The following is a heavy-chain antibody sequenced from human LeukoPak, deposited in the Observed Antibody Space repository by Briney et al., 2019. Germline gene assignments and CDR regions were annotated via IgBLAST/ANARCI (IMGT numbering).Heavy chain of an antibody. D-gene: IGHD3-22*01. CDR1: GFTFSSYA. CDR2: ISYDGSNK. CDR3: AKGSYYDSSGSFYFDY. V-gene: IGHV3-30-3*01. Sequence: GGSLRLSCAASGFTFSSYAMHWVRQAPGKGLEWVAVISYDGSNKYYADSVKGRFTISRDNSKNTLYVQVNSLGTEDTAAYYCAKGSYYDSSGSFYFDYWGQGTLVTVSS. J-gene: IGHJ4*02.